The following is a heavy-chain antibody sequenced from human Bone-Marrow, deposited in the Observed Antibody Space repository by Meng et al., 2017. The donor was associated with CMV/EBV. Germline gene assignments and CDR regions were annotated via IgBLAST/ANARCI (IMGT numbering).Heavy chain of an antibody. CDR1: GFTFSGYS. CDR2: ISRSSSHI. J-gene: IGHJ4*02. D-gene: IGHD4-11*01. V-gene: IGHV3-21*01. Sequence: GESLKISCAASGFTFSGYSMNWVRQAPGKGLEWVSSISRSSSHIYYADSVKGRFTISRDNANNSLYLQMNSLRAEDTAVYYCATVSFRHALQHYWGQGTLVTVSS. CDR3: ATVSFRHALQHY.